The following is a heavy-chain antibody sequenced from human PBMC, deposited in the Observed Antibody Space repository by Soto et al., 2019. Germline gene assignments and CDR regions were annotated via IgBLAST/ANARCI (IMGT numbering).Heavy chain of an antibody. CDR3: ARVAVAGTRVDY. CDR1: GGSISSSNC. J-gene: IGHJ4*02. Sequence: SETLSLTCAVSGGSISSSNCWRWVRQPPGKGLEWIGEIYHSGSTNYNPSLKSRVTISVDKSKNQFSLKLSSVTAADTAVYYCARVAVAGTRVDYWGQGTLVTVSS. D-gene: IGHD6-19*01. CDR2: IYHSGST. V-gene: IGHV4-4*02.